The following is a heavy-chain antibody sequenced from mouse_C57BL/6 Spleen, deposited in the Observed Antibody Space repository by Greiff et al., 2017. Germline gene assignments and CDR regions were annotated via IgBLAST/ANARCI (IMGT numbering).Heavy chain of an antibody. CDR2: IRNKANTHAT. Sequence: EVQRVESGGGLVQPGGSMKLSCAASGFTFSDAWMDWVRQSPEKGLEWVAEIRNKANTHATYYAESVKGRFTISIDDSKSSVYLQMNSLRAEDTGIYSCNRNRPYYSNYEFAYWGQGTLVTVSA. J-gene: IGHJ3*01. CDR1: GFTFSDAW. D-gene: IGHD2-5*01. CDR3: NRNRPYYSNYEFAY. V-gene: IGHV6-6*01.